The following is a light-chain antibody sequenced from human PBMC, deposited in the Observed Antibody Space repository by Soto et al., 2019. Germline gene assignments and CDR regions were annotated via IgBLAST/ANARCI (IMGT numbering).Light chain of an antibody. J-gene: IGKJ1*01. CDR2: KAS. CDR1: ESISSW. CDR3: QQYHSYPWT. V-gene: IGKV1-5*03. Sequence: DIQMTQSPSTLSASVGDRVTITCRASESISSWLAWYQQIPGKAPKLLIYKASNLGSGVPSKFSGSGSGTEFSLTITSLRPDDFATYYCQQYHSYPWTFGQGTKVDIK.